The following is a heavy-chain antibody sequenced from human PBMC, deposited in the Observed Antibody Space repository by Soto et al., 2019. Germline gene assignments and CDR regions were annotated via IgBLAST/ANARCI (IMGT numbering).Heavy chain of an antibody. V-gene: IGHV4-59*01. CDR1: GGSISSYY. CDR3: AREREAITTYFDY. J-gene: IGHJ4*02. CDR2: IYYSGST. Sequence: SETLSLTCTVSGGSISSYYWSWIRQPPGKGLEWIGYIYYSGSTNYNPSLKSRVTISVDTSKNQFSLKLSSVTAADTAVYYCAREREAITTYFDYWGQGTLVTVSS. D-gene: IGHD4-4*01.